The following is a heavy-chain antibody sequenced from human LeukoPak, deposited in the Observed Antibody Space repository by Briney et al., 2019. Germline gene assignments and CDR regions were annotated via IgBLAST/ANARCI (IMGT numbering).Heavy chain of an antibody. CDR2: IKQDGSEK. D-gene: IGHD3-3*01. Sequence: GGSLRLSCAASGFTFSSYWMSWVRQAPGKELEWVANIKQDGSEKYYVDSVKGRFTISRDNAKNSLYLQMNSLRAEDTAVYYCARDYDFWSGYYTISLTFDYWGQGTLVTVSS. CDR1: GFTFSSYW. J-gene: IGHJ4*02. V-gene: IGHV3-7*01. CDR3: ARDYDFWSGYYTISLTFDY.